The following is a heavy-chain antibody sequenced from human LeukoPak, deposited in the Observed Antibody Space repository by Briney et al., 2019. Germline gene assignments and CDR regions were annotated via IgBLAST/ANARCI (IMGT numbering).Heavy chain of an antibody. CDR1: EFTFSSYW. D-gene: IGHD3-9*01. Sequence: GGFLRFSGGVLEFTFSSYWMSWFRRAPGKGWGGGANIKQDGSAKYYVDSVKGRFTTSRDNAKNSLYLQMNSLRAEDTAVYYCARLHYDILTGYYGVFDYWGQGTLVTVSS. CDR3: ARLHYDILTGYYGVFDY. CDR2: IKQDGSAK. V-gene: IGHV3-7*03. J-gene: IGHJ4*02.